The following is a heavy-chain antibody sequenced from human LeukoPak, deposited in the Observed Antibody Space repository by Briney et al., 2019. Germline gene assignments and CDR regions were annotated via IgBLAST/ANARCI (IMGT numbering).Heavy chain of an antibody. V-gene: IGHV1-69*13. CDR2: IIPIFGTA. J-gene: IGHJ4*02. CDR3: ARDVGEYCSSTNCYASHY. Sequence: GASVKVSCKASRGTFSSYAISWVRQAPGQGLEWMGGIIPIFGTANYAQKFQGRVTITADESTSTAYMELSSLRSDDTAVYYCARDVGEYCSSTNCYASHYWGQGTLVTVSS. D-gene: IGHD2-2*01. CDR1: RGTFSSYA.